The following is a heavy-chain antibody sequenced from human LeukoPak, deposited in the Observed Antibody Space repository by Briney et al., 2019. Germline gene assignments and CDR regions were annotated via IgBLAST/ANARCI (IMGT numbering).Heavy chain of an antibody. Sequence: PSETLSLTCTVSGDSIRNYYWSWIRQSPGKGLEWIGYIYHSGNTNYNPSLKSRLTMSIETSKNQFSLNLNSVTAADTAVYYCARGNYGSGSYYVVDFDYWGQGTLVTVPS. V-gene: IGHV4-59*01. CDR1: GDSIRNYY. CDR3: ARGNYGSGSYYVVDFDY. CDR2: IYHSGNT. J-gene: IGHJ4*02. D-gene: IGHD3-10*01.